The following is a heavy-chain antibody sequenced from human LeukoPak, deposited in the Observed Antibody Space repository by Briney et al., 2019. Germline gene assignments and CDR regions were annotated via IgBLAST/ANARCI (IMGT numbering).Heavy chain of an antibody. Sequence: PGCTLRLSCEASGFTFRNYGMTWVRQAPGKGLEWVSGISASGGLTESADSVKGRFTISRDNSKNTLYLQMNSLRVDDTAVYYCAKDPHGVNPNYLDPWGQGTLVTVSS. J-gene: IGHJ5*02. CDR1: GFTFRNYG. CDR2: ISASGGLT. D-gene: IGHD4/OR15-4a*01. CDR3: AKDPHGVNPNYLDP. V-gene: IGHV3-23*01.